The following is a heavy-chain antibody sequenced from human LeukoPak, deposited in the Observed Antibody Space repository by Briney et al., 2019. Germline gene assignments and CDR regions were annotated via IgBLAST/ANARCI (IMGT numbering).Heavy chain of an antibody. CDR1: GYTFTGQS. Sequence: ASVKVSCKASGYTFTGQSRHWVRQAPGQGLEWMGWINPHSSDTHYAQKFQGRVTMTTDTSISTVHMELSSLTSDDAAVYYCASRSASGNWFLHYWGQGTLVTVSS. J-gene: IGHJ4*02. CDR2: INPHSSDT. CDR3: ASRSASGNWFLHY. V-gene: IGHV1-2*02. D-gene: IGHD3-10*01.